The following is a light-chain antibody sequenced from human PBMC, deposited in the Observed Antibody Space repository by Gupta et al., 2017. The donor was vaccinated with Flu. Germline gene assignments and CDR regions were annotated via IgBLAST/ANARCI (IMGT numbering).Light chain of an antibody. V-gene: IGLV2-23*02. CDR3: CSYAGRTTYVV. Sequence: SCAGTNSDVGSYNLVSWYQQHPGEAPQLLIYEVKKRPSGVSNRFSGSKSGNPASLTISGLQAADEGDYYCCSYAGRTTYVVFGGGTKLTVL. CDR2: EVK. J-gene: IGLJ2*01. CDR1: NSDVGSYNL.